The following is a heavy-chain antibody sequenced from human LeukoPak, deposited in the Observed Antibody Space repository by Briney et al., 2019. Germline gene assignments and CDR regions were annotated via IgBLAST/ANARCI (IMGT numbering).Heavy chain of an antibody. CDR1: GFTFSSFD. J-gene: IGHJ6*03. D-gene: IGHD1-1*01. CDR2: IGTASDT. CDR3: ARGPPRGKYYYMDV. V-gene: IGHV3-13*01. Sequence: PEGSLRLSCAASGFTFSSFDMHWVRQPTGQGLEWVSTIGTASDTYYPGSVEGRFTLSRDNAKNSLYLQMNSLTAGDTAVCYCARGPPRGKYYYMDVWGKGTTVTVSS.